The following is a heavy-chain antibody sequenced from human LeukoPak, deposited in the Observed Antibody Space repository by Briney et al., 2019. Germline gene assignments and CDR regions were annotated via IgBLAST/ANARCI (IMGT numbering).Heavy chain of an antibody. J-gene: IGHJ4*02. CDR2: IYYSGST. Sequence: PSETLSLTCTVSGGSISSSGYYWGWIRQPPGKGLEWIGSIYYSGSTYYNPSLKSRVTISVDTSKNQFSLKLSSVTAADTAVYYCARRPYYYGSGSSIWGQGTLVTVSS. V-gene: IGHV4-39*07. CDR3: ARRPYYYGSGSSI. CDR1: GGSISSSGYY. D-gene: IGHD3-10*01.